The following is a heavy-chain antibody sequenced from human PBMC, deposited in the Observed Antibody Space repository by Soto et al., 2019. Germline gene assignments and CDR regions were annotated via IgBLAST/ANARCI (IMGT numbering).Heavy chain of an antibody. CDR3: ARDLNHGWGRYYCYGMDV. Sequence: QVQLVQSGAEVKKPGASVKVSCKASGYTFTSYGISWVRQAPGQGLEWMGWISAYNGNTNYAQKLQGRVTMTTDTSTSTAYMEQRSVRSDDTSVYYCARDLNHGWGRYYCYGMDVWCQGTTVTVSS. CDR2: ISAYNGNT. J-gene: IGHJ6*02. CDR1: GYTFTSYG. D-gene: IGHD3-16*01. V-gene: IGHV1-18*01.